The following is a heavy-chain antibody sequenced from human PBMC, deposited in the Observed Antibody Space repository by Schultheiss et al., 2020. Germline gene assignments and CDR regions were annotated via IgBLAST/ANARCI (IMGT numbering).Heavy chain of an antibody. CDR3: ARLRGTYGSDCDY. Sequence: SETLSLTCTVSGGSISSYYWGWIRQHPGKGLEWIGYIYYSGSTYYNPSLKSRVTISVDTSKNQFSLKLSSVTAADTAVYYCARLRGTYGSDCDYWGQGTLVTVSS. CDR2: IYYSGST. CDR1: GGSISSYY. J-gene: IGHJ4*02. D-gene: IGHD3-10*01. V-gene: IGHV4-59*08.